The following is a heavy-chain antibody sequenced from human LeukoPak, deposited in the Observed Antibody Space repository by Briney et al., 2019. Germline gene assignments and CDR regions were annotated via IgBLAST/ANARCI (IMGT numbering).Heavy chain of an antibody. Sequence: SETLSLTCTVSGGTISDYYWTWIRQPPGKGPEWIGYIYYSGSTNYNPSLKSRVTISVDTSKNQFSLKLSSVTAADTAVYYCARRLGYSYPFDCWGQGTLVSVSS. J-gene: IGHJ4*02. D-gene: IGHD5-18*01. CDR1: GGTISDYY. CDR2: IYYSGST. CDR3: ARRLGYSYPFDC. V-gene: IGHV4-59*08.